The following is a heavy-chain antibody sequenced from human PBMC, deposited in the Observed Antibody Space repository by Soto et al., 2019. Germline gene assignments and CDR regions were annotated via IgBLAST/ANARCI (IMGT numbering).Heavy chain of an antibody. V-gene: IGHV3-23*01. CDR3: AKDRKMMVAAPLDS. CDR2: ISGSGGST. Sequence: GGSLRLSCAASGFTFSSYAMSWVRQAPGKGLEWVSAISGSGGSTYYADSVKGRFTIARDNSKNTLYLQMNSLRAEDTAVYYCAKDRKMMVAAPLDSLCQGALVTISS. CDR1: GFTFSSYA. J-gene: IGHJ4*02. D-gene: IGHD2-15*01.